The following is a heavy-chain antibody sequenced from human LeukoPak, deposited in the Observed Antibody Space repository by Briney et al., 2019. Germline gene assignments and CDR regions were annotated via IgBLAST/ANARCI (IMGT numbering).Heavy chain of an antibody. CDR2: ISSSSSYI. Sequence: PGGSLRLSCAASGFTFSSDSVNWVRQAPGKGLEWVSSISSSSSYIYYADSVKGRFTISRDNAKNSLYLQMNSLRAEDTAVYYCARAKGAVANAIDYWGQGTLVTVSS. D-gene: IGHD6-19*01. CDR3: ARAKGAVANAIDY. V-gene: IGHV3-21*01. J-gene: IGHJ4*02. CDR1: GFTFSSDS.